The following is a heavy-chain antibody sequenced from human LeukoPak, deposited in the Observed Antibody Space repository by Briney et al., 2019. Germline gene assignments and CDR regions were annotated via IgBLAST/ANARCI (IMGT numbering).Heavy chain of an antibody. CDR2: IWYDGSNK. Sequence: PGGSLRLSCAASGFTFSSYGMHWVRQAPGKGLEWVAVIWYDGSNKYYADSVKGRFTISRDNSKNTLYLQMNSLRAEDTAVYYCASNGDPLYDANFLNSDYYGMDVWGQGTTVTVSS. J-gene: IGHJ6*02. D-gene: IGHD5/OR15-5a*01. CDR3: ASNGDPLYDANFLNSDYYGMDV. V-gene: IGHV3-33*01. CDR1: GFTFSSYG.